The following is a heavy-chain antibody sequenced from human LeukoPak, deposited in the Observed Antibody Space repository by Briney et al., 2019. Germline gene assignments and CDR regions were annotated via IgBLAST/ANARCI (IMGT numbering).Heavy chain of an antibody. CDR3: ASDGGYDHHGLFDY. CDR1: GGSISNFY. D-gene: IGHD5-12*01. CDR2: ISYDGSNT. J-gene: IGHJ4*02. Sequence: LSLTCTVSGGSISNFYWNWVRQAPGKGLEWVAVISYDGSNTYYADSVKGRFTISRDNSKNTLYLQMNSLRAEDTAVYYCASDGGYDHHGLFDYWGQGTLVTVSS. V-gene: IGHV3-30*03.